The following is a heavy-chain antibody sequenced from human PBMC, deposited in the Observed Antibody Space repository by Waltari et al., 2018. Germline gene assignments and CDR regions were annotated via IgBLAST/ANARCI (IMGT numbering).Heavy chain of an antibody. CDR2: ISGSGGST. V-gene: IGHV3-23*01. D-gene: IGHD3-3*01. J-gene: IGHJ4*02. CDR3: AKVLLPGWSGYV. Sequence: EVQLLESGGGLVQPGGCLRLSCAASGFAYSSYAMSWVRMAPVKGLEWVSGISGSGGSTYYADSGKRRFTISRDNSKNTLYLQMNSLRAEDTAVYYCAKVLLPGWSGYVWGPETLVTVSS. CDR1: GFAYSSYA.